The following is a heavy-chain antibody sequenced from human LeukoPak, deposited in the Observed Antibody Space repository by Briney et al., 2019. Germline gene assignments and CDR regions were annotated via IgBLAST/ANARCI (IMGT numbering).Heavy chain of an antibody. D-gene: IGHD3-3*01. CDR2: ISGSGGST. V-gene: IGHV3-23*01. CDR3: AKGGPFGVLTPYYFDY. CDR1: GFTLITYW. Sequence: PGGSLRLSCAASGFTLITYWMTWVRQAPGKGLEWVSTISGSGGSTYYADSVKGRFTISRDNSKNTLYLQMNSLRAEDTAVYYCAKGGPFGVLTPYYFDYWGQGTLVTVSS. J-gene: IGHJ4*02.